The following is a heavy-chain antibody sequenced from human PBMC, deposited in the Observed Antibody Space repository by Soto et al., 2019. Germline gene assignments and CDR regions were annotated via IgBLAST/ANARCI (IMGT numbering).Heavy chain of an antibody. CDR3: ARLSGYYYSDY. CDR1: GGSIITYY. D-gene: IGHD3-22*01. Sequence: KSSETQSVTCNVPGGSIITYYWSWIRQPPGKGLEWIGYIYYSGSTNYNPSLKSRVTISVDTSKNQFSLKLSSVTAADTAVYYCARLSGYYYSDYWGQGTLVTVSS. CDR2: IYYSGST. J-gene: IGHJ4*02. V-gene: IGHV4-59*01.